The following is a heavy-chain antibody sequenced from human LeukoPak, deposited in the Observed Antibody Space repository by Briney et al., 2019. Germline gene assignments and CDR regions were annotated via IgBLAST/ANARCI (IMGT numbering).Heavy chain of an antibody. Sequence: ASVKVSCKASGYTFTSYAMNWVRQAPGQGLEWMGWINTNTGNPTYAQGFTGRFVFSLDTSVSTAYLQISSLKAEDTAVYYCARDIVGSTWYYYYYMDVWGKGTTVTVSS. CDR3: ARDIVGSTWYYYYYMDV. CDR2: INTNTGNP. CDR1: GYTFTSYA. V-gene: IGHV7-4-1*02. D-gene: IGHD1-26*01. J-gene: IGHJ6*03.